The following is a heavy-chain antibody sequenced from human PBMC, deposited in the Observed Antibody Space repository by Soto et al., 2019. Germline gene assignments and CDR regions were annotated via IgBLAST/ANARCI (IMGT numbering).Heavy chain of an antibody. D-gene: IGHD3-10*01. V-gene: IGHV4-39*01. CDR2: IYYNGDT. Sequence: SETLSLTCTVSGGSISSDNYYWGWIRQPPGKGLQWIGSIYYNGDTFYNPSLKSRLTISVDTSKNQFSLKLNSVTAADTAVYYCARRGVRGVLYGMDVWGQGTTVTVSS. CDR1: GGSISSDNYY. J-gene: IGHJ6*02. CDR3: ARRGVRGVLYGMDV.